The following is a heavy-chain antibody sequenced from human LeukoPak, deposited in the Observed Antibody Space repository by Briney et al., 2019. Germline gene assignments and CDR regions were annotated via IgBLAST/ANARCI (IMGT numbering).Heavy chain of an antibody. D-gene: IGHD3-10*01. Sequence: PSETLSLTCTVSGGSINNYYWSWIRQPPGKGLEWIGYIYYSGSTNYNPSPKSRVTISVDTSKNQFSLKLSSVTAADTAVYYCARPMTRGSDDDAFDIWGQGTMVTVSS. CDR3: ARPMTRGSDDDAFDI. CDR2: IYYSGST. J-gene: IGHJ3*02. CDR1: GGSINNYY. V-gene: IGHV4-59*08.